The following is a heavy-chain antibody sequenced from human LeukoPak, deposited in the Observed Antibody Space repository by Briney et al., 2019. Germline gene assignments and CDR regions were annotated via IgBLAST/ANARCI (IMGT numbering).Heavy chain of an antibody. Sequence: SETLSLTCNVSGGSVRSGSYYWSWIRQPAGKGLEWIGRIYAGGNTNYNPSLKSRVTIFLGTSKNQFSLKLSSVTAADTAVYYCARDGRFLEWLYFDYWGQGTLVTVSS. CDR2: IYAGGNT. V-gene: IGHV4-61*02. D-gene: IGHD3-3*01. J-gene: IGHJ4*02. CDR3: ARDGRFLEWLYFDY. CDR1: GGSVRSGSYY.